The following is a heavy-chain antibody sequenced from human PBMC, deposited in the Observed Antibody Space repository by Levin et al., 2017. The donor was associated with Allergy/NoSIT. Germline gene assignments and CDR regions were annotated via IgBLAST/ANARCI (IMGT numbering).Heavy chain of an antibody. D-gene: IGHD6-19*01. CDR2: ISGSGGNT. V-gene: IGHV3-23*01. J-gene: IGHJ4*02. CDR3: AKDLFRSRIAVAEFDY. Sequence: SGGSLRLSCAASGFTFSIYGMSWVRQAPGKGLEWVSVISGSGGNTYYADSVKGRFTISRDNSKNTLYLQMNSLRAEDTAVYYCAKDLFRSRIAVAEFDYWGQGTLVTVSS. CDR1: GFTFSIYG.